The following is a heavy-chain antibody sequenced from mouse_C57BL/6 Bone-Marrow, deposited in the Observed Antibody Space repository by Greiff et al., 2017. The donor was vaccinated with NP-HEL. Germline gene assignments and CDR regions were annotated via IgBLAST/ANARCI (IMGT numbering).Heavy chain of an antibody. V-gene: IGHV1-19*01. D-gene: IGHD2-4*01. J-gene: IGHJ4*01. Sequence: VQLQQSGPVLVKPGASVKMSCKASGYTFTDYYMNWVKQSHGKSLEWIGVINPYNGGTSYNQKFKGKATLTVDTSSSTAYMELNSLTSEDSAVYYCADDYEDAMDYWGQGTSVTVSS. CDR2: INPYNGGT. CDR1: GYTFTDYY. CDR3: ADDYEDAMDY.